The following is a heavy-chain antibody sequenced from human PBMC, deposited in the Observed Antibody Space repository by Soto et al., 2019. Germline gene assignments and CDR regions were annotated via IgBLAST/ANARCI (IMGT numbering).Heavy chain of an antibody. CDR2: IHQSGSP. D-gene: IGHD3-10*01. V-gene: IGHV4-38-2*02. CDR3: ARGAPRGIIHDFDS. Sequence: INENYWGWVRQPPGKGLEWIGSIHQSGSPYYNPSLKSRLTISIDLSKKQFSLRLSSVTAADTAVYYCARGAPRGIIHDFDSWGQGSLVTVSS. J-gene: IGHJ4*02. CDR1: INENY.